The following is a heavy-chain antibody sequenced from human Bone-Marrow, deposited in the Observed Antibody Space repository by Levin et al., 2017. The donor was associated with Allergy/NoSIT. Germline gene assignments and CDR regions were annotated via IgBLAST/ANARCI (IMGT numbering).Heavy chain of an antibody. CDR3: ARSLRRENFDY. V-gene: IGHV4-59*01. J-gene: IGHJ4*02. D-gene: IGHD5-24*01. Sequence: PSETLSLTCTASGDSLSSYYWSWIRQPPGKRLEWIAYISYSGSTTYNPSLKSRVTLPVDTSKNHFSLNLTSVTAADTAVYYCARSLRRENFDYWGQGILVTVSS. CDR2: ISYSGST. CDR1: GDSLSSYY.